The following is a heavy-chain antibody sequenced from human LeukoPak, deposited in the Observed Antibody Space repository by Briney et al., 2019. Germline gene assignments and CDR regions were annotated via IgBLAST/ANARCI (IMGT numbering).Heavy chain of an antibody. CDR1: GGSISSSVYY. CDR2: IYYSGST. CDR3: AREADNSPSPDY. J-gene: IGHJ4*02. V-gene: IGHV4-39*07. Sequence: PSETLSLTCTVSGGSISSSVYYWGWIRQPPGKGLEWIGSIYYSGSTYYNPSLKSRVTISVDTSKNQFSLKLSSVTAADTAVYYCAREADNSPSPDYWGPGTLVTVSS. D-gene: IGHD1-14*01.